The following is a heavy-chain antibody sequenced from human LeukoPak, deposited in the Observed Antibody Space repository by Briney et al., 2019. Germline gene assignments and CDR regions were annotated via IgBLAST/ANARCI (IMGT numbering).Heavy chain of an antibody. CDR3: AKEGDGYKFRFSHYSYYYMDV. D-gene: IGHD5-24*01. Sequence: GGSLRLSCAASGFSFSGYGMHWVRQAPGKGLEGVAFIRHDGTQYHTDSVKGRFIISRDNSRSTLFLQMNSLGVEDAAVYYCAKEGDGYKFRFSHYSYYYMDVWGKGTTVTVSS. V-gene: IGHV3-30*02. CDR1: GFSFSGYG. CDR2: IRHDGTQ. J-gene: IGHJ6*03.